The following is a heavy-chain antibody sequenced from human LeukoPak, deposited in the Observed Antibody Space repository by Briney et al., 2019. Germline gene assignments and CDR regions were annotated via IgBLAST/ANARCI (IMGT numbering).Heavy chain of an antibody. J-gene: IGHJ5*02. V-gene: IGHV4-4*07. Sequence: SETLSLTCTVSGGSISSYYWSWIRQPAGKGLEWIGRIYTSGSTNYNPSLKRRVTMSVDTSKNQFSLNLNYVTAADTAVYYCAREKDYGGSRGLDPWGQGTLVTVSS. CDR1: GGSISSYY. CDR2: IYTSGST. CDR3: AREKDYGGSRGLDP. D-gene: IGHD4-23*01.